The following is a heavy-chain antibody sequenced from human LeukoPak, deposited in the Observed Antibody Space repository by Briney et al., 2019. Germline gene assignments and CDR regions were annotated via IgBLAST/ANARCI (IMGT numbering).Heavy chain of an antibody. CDR2: IYYSGST. CDR1: GGSISSGGYY. CDR3: ASPRGFSYGYFDN. V-gene: IGHV4-31*03. Sequence: PSETLSLTCTVSGGSISSGGYYWSWIRQHPGKGLEWIGYIYYSGSTYYNPSLKSRVTISADTSKNQFSLTLGSVSATDTAVYYCASPRGFSYGYFDNWGQGTLVTVSS. D-gene: IGHD5-18*01. J-gene: IGHJ4*02.